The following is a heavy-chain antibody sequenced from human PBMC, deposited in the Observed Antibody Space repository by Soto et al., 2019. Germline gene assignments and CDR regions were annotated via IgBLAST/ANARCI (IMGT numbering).Heavy chain of an antibody. D-gene: IGHD3-10*01. CDR3: ASSYGSGYRAFDY. CDR2: VNPIVSMS. V-gene: IGHV1-69*02. CDR1: GDTINFYS. Sequence: QVQLVQSGAEVKRPGSSVKVSCKASGDTINFYSINWVRQAPGLGLEWMGRVNPIVSMSNYAQKFQGRVTMTADTSTSKAYMDLSSLRSEDTAIYYCASSYGSGYRAFDYWGQGALVTVSS. J-gene: IGHJ4*02.